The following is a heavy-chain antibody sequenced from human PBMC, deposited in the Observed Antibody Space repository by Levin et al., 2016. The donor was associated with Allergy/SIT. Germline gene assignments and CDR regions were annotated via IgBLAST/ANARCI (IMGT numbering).Heavy chain of an antibody. D-gene: IGHD3-3*01. CDR3: ARDRWSGNNLVDY. CDR1: GFTFSSYW. J-gene: IGHJ4*02. V-gene: IGHV3-74*01. CDR2: INNDGSST. Sequence: GSLRLSCAASGFTFSSYWMHWVRQAPGKGLVWVSRINNDGSSTSYADSVKGRFTISRDNAKNTLYLQMNSLRAEDTAVYYCARDRWSGNNLVDYWGQGTLVTVSS.